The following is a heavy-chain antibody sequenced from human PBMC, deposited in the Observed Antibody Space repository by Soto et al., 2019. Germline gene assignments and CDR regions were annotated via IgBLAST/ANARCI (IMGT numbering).Heavy chain of an antibody. D-gene: IGHD2-15*01. CDR3: AKSLGYCSGGSCGAAFDI. CDR1: GYTFTSYD. Sequence: VKVSCKASGYTFTSYDINWVRQATGQGLEWMGWMNPNSGNTGYAQKFQGRVTMTRNTSISTAYMELSSLRSEDTAVYYCAKSLGYCSGGSCGAAFDIWGQGTMVTVSS. V-gene: IGHV1-8*01. J-gene: IGHJ3*02. CDR2: MNPNSGNT.